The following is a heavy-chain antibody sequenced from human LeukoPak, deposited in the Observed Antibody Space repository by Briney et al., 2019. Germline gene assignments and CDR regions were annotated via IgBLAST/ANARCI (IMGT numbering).Heavy chain of an antibody. CDR2: ISYDGSNK. V-gene: IGHV3-30*18. D-gene: IGHD6-13*01. CDR3: AKDQVGQQLVPTLDY. J-gene: IGHJ4*02. CDR1: GFTFSNYW. Sequence: GGSLRLSCAASGFTFSNYWMGWVRQAPGEGLEWVAVISYDGSNKYYADSVKGRFTISRDNSKNTLYLQMNSLRAEDTAVYYCAKDQVGQQLVPTLDYWGQGTLVTVSS.